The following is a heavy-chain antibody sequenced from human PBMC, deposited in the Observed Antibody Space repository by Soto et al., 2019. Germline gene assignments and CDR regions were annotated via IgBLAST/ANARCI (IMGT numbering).Heavy chain of an antibody. D-gene: IGHD3-3*01. CDR3: ASLPYYDFWSGYPLYGMDV. CDR1: GGSVSSGSYY. J-gene: IGHJ6*02. V-gene: IGHV4-61*01. CDR2: IYYSGST. Sequence: QVQLQESGPGLVKPSETLSLTCTVSGGSVSSGSYYWSWIRQPPGKGLEWIGYIYYSGSTNYNPSLKSRGTISVDTSKNQFSLKLSSVTAADTAVYYCASLPYYDFWSGYPLYGMDVWGQGTTVTVSS.